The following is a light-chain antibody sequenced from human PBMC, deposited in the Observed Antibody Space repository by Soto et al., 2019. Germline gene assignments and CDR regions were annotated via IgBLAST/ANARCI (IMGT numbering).Light chain of an antibody. V-gene: IGKV3-20*01. CDR2: GAS. J-gene: IGKJ2*01. CDR1: QSVTGTY. CDR3: QQYAISPRT. Sequence: EIVLTQSPGTLSLSPGERATLSCRASQSVTGTYLAWYQQKHGQAPRLLIHGASSRASGIPDWFSGSGSGTDFTLTLSRLEPEDFAVYFCQQYAISPRTFGQGTKLEIK.